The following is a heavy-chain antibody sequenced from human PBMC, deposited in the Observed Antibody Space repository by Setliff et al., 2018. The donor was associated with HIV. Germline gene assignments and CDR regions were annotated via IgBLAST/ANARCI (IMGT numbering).Heavy chain of an antibody. V-gene: IGHV3-11*04. J-gene: IGHJ5*01. CDR3: ARGWFDS. Sequence: LRLSCAASGFTFSNAWMSWVRQAPGKGLEWVSYISSSSNTIYYADSVKGRFTISRDNAKNSLYLQMNSLRAEDTAVSYCARGWFDSWGQGTLVTFSS. CDR1: GFTFSNAW. CDR2: ISSSSNTI.